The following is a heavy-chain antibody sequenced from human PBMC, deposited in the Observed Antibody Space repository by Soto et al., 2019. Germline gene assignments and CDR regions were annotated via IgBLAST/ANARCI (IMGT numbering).Heavy chain of an antibody. J-gene: IGHJ5*02. D-gene: IGHD6-19*01. CDR2: ISSSSSYI. CDR3: ARPIAVAAGDWFDP. Sequence: EVQLVESGGGLVKPGGSPRLSCAASGFTFSSYSMNWVRQAPGKGLEWVSSISSSSSYIYYADSVKGRFTISRDNAKNSLYLQMNSLRAEDTAVYYCARPIAVAAGDWFDPWGQGTLVTVSS. V-gene: IGHV3-21*01. CDR1: GFTFSSYS.